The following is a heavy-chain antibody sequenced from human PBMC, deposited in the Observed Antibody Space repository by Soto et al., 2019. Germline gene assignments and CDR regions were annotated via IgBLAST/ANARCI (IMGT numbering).Heavy chain of an antibody. J-gene: IGHJ4*02. CDR1: GQSFSGHS. Sequence: QVQLQQWGAGLVKPSETLSLSCAVYGQSFSGHSWAWIRQPPGKGLEWIGEINESGSTYYNPSLKSRVTSSTYTSKNQFSLKLSSVSAADTAAYFCARGSGIVALPGELEDVKYDYWGQGTLVNVSS. CDR3: ARGSGIVALPGELEDVKYDY. CDR2: INESGST. V-gene: IGHV4-34*01. D-gene: IGHD1-1*01.